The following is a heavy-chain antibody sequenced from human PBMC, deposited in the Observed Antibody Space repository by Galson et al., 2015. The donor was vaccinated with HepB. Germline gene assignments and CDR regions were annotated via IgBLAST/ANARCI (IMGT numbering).Heavy chain of an antibody. D-gene: IGHD5-12*01. V-gene: IGHV3-30*04. J-gene: IGHJ5*02. CDR1: GFTFSSYA. Sequence: SLRLSCAAYGFTFSSYAMHWVRQAPGKGLEWVAVISYDGSNKYYADSVKGRFTISRDNSKNTLYLQMNSLRAEDTAVYYCARDRHGAYVRLRLLGWFDPWGQGTLVTVSS. CDR2: ISYDGSNK. CDR3: ARDRHGAYVRLRLLGWFDP.